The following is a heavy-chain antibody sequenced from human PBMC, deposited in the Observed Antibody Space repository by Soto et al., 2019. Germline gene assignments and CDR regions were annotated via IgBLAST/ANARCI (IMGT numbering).Heavy chain of an antibody. Sequence: PSETLPLTCAVYVGSFSGYYWSFIRQPPGKGLDWIGEINHSGSTNYNPSLKSRVTISVDASQNQLSLMVSSVTAGDTAVYYCASSIFSGNWYHDHGMDVWSQGTKVT. D-gene: IGHD3-3*01. CDR3: ASSIFSGNWYHDHGMDV. CDR2: INHSGST. CDR1: VGSFSGYY. J-gene: IGHJ6*02. V-gene: IGHV4-34*01.